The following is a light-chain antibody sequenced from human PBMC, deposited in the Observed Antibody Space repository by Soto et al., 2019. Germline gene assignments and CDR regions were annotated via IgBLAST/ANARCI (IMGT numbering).Light chain of an antibody. CDR2: GAF. CDR3: QQYNDWPLT. V-gene: IGKV3-15*01. CDR1: QSVCSN. Sequence: EIVMTQSPVTLSVSPGERVTLSCRASQSVCSNLAWYQQKPGQAPSLLIYGAFTRATGIPARFSGTGSGTEFTLTISSLQSEDFALYYCQQYNDWPLTFGQGTKVDI. J-gene: IGKJ1*01.